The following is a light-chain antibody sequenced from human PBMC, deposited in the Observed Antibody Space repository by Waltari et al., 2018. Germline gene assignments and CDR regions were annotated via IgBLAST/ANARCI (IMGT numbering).Light chain of an antibody. Sequence: DIQMTQSPSTLSASVGDRVPITCRASQSISSWLAWYQQKPGKAPKLLIYKASRRESGVPSRFSGSGSGTEFTLTISSLQPDDFATYYCQQYNSYALTLGGGTKVEIK. J-gene: IGKJ4*01. CDR1: QSISSW. CDR2: KAS. CDR3: QQYNSYALT. V-gene: IGKV1-5*03.